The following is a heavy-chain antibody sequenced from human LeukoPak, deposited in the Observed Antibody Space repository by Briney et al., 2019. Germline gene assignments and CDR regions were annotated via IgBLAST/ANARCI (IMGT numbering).Heavy chain of an antibody. CDR2: ISSSSSYI. CDR1: GFTFSSYS. Sequence: KPGGSLRLSCAASGFTFSSYSMNWVRQAPGKGLEWVSSISSSSSYIYYADSVKGRFTISRDNAKNSLYLQMNSLRAEDTAVYYCARGFPRVLVKGAFDIWGQGTMVTVSS. V-gene: IGHV3-21*01. CDR3: ARGFPRVLVKGAFDI. J-gene: IGHJ3*02. D-gene: IGHD6-13*01.